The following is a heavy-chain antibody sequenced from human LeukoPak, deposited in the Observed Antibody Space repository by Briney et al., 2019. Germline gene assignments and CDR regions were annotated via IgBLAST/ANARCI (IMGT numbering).Heavy chain of an antibody. CDR2: INYSGST. D-gene: IGHD4-17*01. J-gene: IGHJ3*01. CDR3: ARGANYGDYGLDAFDV. Sequence: SETLSLTXTVSGGSMRSYYWSWIRQPPGEGLEWIGYINYSGSTTYNPSLRSRVTMSVDTSKNQFSLKLTSVTAADTAVYHCARGANYGDYGLDAFDVWGQGTMVTVSS. V-gene: IGHV4-59*01. CDR1: GGSMRSYY.